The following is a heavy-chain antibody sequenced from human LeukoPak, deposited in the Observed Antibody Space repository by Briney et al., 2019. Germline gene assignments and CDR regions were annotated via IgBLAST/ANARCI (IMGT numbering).Heavy chain of an antibody. V-gene: IGHV3-7*01. J-gene: IGHJ4*02. CDR3: APPPLATTGN. Sequence: GGSLRLSCAASGFTFSTYWMSWVRQAPGKELEWVANIRQDGGSKNYVDSVKGRFTISRDNAKKSLYLQMNSLRAEDTAVYYCAPPPLATTGNWGQGTLVTVSS. CDR2: IRQDGGSK. D-gene: IGHD1-1*01. CDR1: GFTFSTYW.